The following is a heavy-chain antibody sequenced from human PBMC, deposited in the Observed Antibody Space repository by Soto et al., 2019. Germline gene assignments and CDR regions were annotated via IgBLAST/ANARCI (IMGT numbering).Heavy chain of an antibody. CDR2: IYSDGST. CDR3: ARVGAPFDY. CDR1: GFTFSDHY. V-gene: IGHV3-66*01. Sequence: GGSLRLSCAASGFTFSDHYMDWVRQAPGKGLEWVSIIYSDGSTRYAVSVKGRFTISRDISKSTLFLQMNRLRAEDTAVYYCARVGAPFDYWGQGTPVTVSS. J-gene: IGHJ4*02.